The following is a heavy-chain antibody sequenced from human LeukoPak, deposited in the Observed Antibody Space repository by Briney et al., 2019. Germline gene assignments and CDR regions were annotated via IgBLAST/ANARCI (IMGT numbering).Heavy chain of an antibody. D-gene: IGHD6-13*01. Sequence: PGGSLRLSCAASGFTFSSYAMSWVRQAPGKGLEWVSAISGSGGSTYYADSVKGRFTISRDNSKNTLYLQMNSLRAEDTAVYYCVKDEAAWTLNWFDPWGQGTLVTVSS. J-gene: IGHJ5*02. CDR1: GFTFSSYA. CDR3: VKDEAAWTLNWFDP. V-gene: IGHV3-23*01. CDR2: ISGSGGST.